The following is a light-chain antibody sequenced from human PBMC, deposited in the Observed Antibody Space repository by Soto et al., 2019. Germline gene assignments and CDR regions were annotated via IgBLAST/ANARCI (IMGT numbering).Light chain of an antibody. CDR3: QQYYSFPPT. J-gene: IGKJ1*01. Sequence: IQMTQSPSSVSASVGDRVTITCRASEDISTWLAWYQQKPGKAPELLIYAAYTLQSGVTSRFSGSGSGTDFTITISCLQSEDFANYYCQQYYSFPPTVGQGTKVEIK. CDR2: AAY. CDR1: EDISTW. V-gene: IGKV1-12*01.